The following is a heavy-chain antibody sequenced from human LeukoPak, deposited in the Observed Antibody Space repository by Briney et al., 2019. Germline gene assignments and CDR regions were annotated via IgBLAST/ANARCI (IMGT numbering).Heavy chain of an antibody. J-gene: IGHJ5*02. CDR1: GGSISSGGYY. Sequence: SETLSLTCTVSGGSISSGGYYWSWIRQLPGKGLEWIGYIYYSGSTYYNPSLKSRVTISVDTSKNQFSLKLSSVTAADTAVYYCARTAGTTMKGDWFDPWGQGTLVTVSS. D-gene: IGHD1-7*01. CDR3: ARTAGTTMKGDWFDP. V-gene: IGHV4-31*03. CDR2: IYYSGST.